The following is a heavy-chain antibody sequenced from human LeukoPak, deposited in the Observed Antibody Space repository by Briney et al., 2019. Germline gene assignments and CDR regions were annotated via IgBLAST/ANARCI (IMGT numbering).Heavy chain of an antibody. CDR2: ITYDGRDK. Sequence: PGGSLTLSCAASGFTFSSYALHWVRQAPGKGLEWVAVITYDGRDKYYGDSVQGRFTISRDTSKNTLSLQMNSLRTEDAAVYYCARGPSLQKYFDYWGQGTLVTVSS. CDR1: GFTFSSYA. CDR3: ARGPSLQKYFDY. J-gene: IGHJ4*02. V-gene: IGHV3-30*04.